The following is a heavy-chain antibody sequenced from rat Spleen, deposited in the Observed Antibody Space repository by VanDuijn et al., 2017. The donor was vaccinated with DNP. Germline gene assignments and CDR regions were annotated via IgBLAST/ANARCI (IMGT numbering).Heavy chain of an antibody. CDR2: IRYDGGST. Sequence: EVQLVESGGGSVQPGRSLKLSCAASGFTFSDYYMAWVRQAPTKGLEWVAYIRYDGGSTYYGDSVRGRFTISRDNAKSILYLQMNSLRSEDMATYYCARHVLPLRIWDYWGQGVMVTVSS. V-gene: IGHV5-22*01. J-gene: IGHJ2*01. CDR1: GFTFSDYY. CDR3: ARHVLPLRIWDY. D-gene: IGHD1-6*01.